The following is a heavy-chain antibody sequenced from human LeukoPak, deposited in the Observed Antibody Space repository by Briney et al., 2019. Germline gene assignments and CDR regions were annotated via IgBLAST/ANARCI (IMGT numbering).Heavy chain of an antibody. J-gene: IGHJ6*02. CDR3: ARGQSSVGGDYYYYFGMDV. CDR2: ISAYNGVS. Sequence: ASVKVSCKASGYTLTTYGINWVRQAPGQGLEWMGWISAYNGVSKYAQKFQGRVTMTTETSTTTAYMELRSLRSDDTAVYFCARGQSSVGGDYYYYFGMDVWGQGTTVTVSS. CDR1: GYTLTTYG. D-gene: IGHD6-19*01. V-gene: IGHV1-18*01.